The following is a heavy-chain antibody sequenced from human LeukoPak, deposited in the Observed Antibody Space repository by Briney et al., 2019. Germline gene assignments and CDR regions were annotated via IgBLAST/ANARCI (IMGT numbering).Heavy chain of an antibody. CDR2: IYHSGST. Sequence: SETLSLTCAVSGDSISSGNWWSWVRQPPGKGLEWIGEIYHSGSTNYNPSLKSRVTISVDKSKNQFSLNLRSVTAADTAVYYCARSWRAQLTDAFDIWGQGTMVTVSS. CDR3: ARSWRAQLTDAFDI. J-gene: IGHJ3*02. V-gene: IGHV4-4*02. D-gene: IGHD1-1*01. CDR1: GDSISSGNW.